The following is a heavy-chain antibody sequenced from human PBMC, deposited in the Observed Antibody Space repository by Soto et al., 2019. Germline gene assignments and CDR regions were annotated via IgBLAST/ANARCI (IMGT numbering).Heavy chain of an antibody. Sequence: SETLSLTCNVSGGSISDFYWSWIRQSPGKRLGWIGYLYYTGSTSYNPALKSRVTISLDTSKNQFSLKVRSVTAADTAVYYCARGGGYDFRSSQAPPIDVWGQGTTVTV. V-gene: IGHV4-59*01. J-gene: IGHJ6*02. CDR3: ARGGGYDFRSSQAPPIDV. CDR1: GGSISDFY. CDR2: LYYTGST. D-gene: IGHD3-3*01.